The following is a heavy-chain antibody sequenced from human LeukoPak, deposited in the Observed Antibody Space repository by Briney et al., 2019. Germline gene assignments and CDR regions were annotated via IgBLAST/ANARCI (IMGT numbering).Heavy chain of an antibody. Sequence: ASVKVSCKASGYTFTSFNLHWVRQAPGQGLEWMGINNPSGAGTSYAQKFEGRVTMTRDMSTSTVYMELGSLRSVDTAVYYCARDLGAPELTGGYIGYYYYYYMDVWGKGTTVTVSS. J-gene: IGHJ6*03. CDR3: ARDLGAPELTGGYIGYYYYYYMDV. V-gene: IGHV1-46*01. CDR2: NNPSGAGT. D-gene: IGHD3-22*01. CDR1: GYTFTSFN.